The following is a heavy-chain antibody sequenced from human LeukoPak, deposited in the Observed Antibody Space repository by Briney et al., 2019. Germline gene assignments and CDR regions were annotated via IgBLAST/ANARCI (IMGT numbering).Heavy chain of an antibody. V-gene: IGHV3-30*18. D-gene: IGHD3-16*02. Sequence: PGGSLRLSCAASGFTFSSYSMNWVRQAPGKGLEWVAVISYDGSNKYYADSVKGRFTISRDNSKNTLYLQMNSLRAEDTAVYYCAKTSPGLGELSLGYWGQGTLVTVSS. CDR3: AKTSPGLGELSLGY. J-gene: IGHJ4*02. CDR2: ISYDGSNK. CDR1: GFTFSSYS.